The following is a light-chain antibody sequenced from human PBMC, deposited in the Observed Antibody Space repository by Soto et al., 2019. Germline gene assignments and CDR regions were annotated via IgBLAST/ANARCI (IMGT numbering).Light chain of an antibody. J-gene: IGLJ2*01. CDR3: QSYDSSLSGVV. CDR2: GNS. V-gene: IGLV1-40*01. CDR1: SSNIGAGYD. Sequence: QSVLTQPPSVSGAPGQRVTISCTGSSSNIGAGYDVHWYQQLPGTAPKLLIYGNSNRPSGVPDRFSGSKSGTSASLAITGXQXXXXXXXXCQSYDSSLSGVVFGGGTKLTVL.